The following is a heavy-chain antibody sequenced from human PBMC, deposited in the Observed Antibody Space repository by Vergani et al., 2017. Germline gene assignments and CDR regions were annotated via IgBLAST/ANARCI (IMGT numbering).Heavy chain of an antibody. Sequence: EVELVQSGQEMRKPGESLTISCKGSESSFGNYWIGWVRQMPGKVMEWMGFIYPADSDTRYSPSFQGQVTISADKSISTAFLQWDSLKASDTALYSCAGHTTYSDSWCQGTLVTVSS. CDR3: AGHTTYSDS. D-gene: IGHD1-1*01. V-gene: IGHV5-51*01. CDR2: IYPADSDT. CDR1: ESSFGNYW. J-gene: IGHJ4*02.